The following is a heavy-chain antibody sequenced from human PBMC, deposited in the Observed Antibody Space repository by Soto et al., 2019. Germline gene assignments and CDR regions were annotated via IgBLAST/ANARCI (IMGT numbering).Heavy chain of an antibody. CDR3: ATLGYCSGGSCYSLGYNWFDP. Sequence: PSETLSLTCTVSGGSVSSGSYYWSWIRQPPGKGLEWIGYIYYSGSTNYNPSLKSRVTISVDTSKNQFSLKLSSVTAADTAVYYCATLGYCSGGSCYSLGYNWFDPWGQGTLVTVSS. J-gene: IGHJ5*02. V-gene: IGHV4-61*01. CDR2: IYYSGST. CDR1: GGSVSSGSYY. D-gene: IGHD2-15*01.